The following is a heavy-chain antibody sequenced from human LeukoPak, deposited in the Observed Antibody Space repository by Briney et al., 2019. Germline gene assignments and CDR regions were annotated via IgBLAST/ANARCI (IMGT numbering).Heavy chain of an antibody. Sequence: ASVKVSCKGSGYSVTSYGISWVRQAPGQGLEWMGWISAYNGNTNYAQKLQGRVTMTTDTSTSTAYMELRSLRSDDTAVYYCARTPGRCLEWLSPFDYWGQGTLVTVSS. CDR3: ARTPGRCLEWLSPFDY. V-gene: IGHV1-18*01. D-gene: IGHD3-3*01. CDR2: ISAYNGNT. J-gene: IGHJ4*02. CDR1: GYSVTSYG.